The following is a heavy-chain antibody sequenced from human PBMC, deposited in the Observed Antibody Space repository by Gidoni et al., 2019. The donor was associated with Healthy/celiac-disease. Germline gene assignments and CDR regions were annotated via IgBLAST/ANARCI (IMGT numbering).Heavy chain of an antibody. CDR3: ARSGIQSAPYYYGMDV. D-gene: IGHD4-4*01. CDR1: GFTFSYYY. V-gene: IGHV3-11*06. CDR2: ISSSSSYT. Sequence: QVQLVESGGGLVKPGGSLRLSCAASGFTFSYYYMSWIRQAPGKGLEWVSYISSSSSYTNYADSVKGRFTISRDNAKNSLYLQMNSLRAEDTAVYYCARSGIQSAPYYYGMDVWGQGTTVTVSS. J-gene: IGHJ6*02.